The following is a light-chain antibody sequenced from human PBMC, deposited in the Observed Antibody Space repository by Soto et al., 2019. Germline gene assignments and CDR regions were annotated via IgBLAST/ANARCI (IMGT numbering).Light chain of an antibody. Sequence: QSVLSQPASVSGSPGQSITISCTGTSSDVGTYGFVSWYQRTPGKAPKVLIYEASKRPSGVSSRFSGSKSGNTASLTISGLEAEDEADYYCCSYGSDNTYLFGTGTKV. V-gene: IGLV2-23*01. CDR2: EAS. J-gene: IGLJ1*01. CDR3: CSYGSDNTYL. CDR1: SSDVGTYGF.